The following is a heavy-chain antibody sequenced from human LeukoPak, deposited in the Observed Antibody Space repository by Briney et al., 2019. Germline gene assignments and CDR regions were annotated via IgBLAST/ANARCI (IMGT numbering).Heavy chain of an antibody. CDR2: ISSSSSTI. CDR1: GFTFSSYS. V-gene: IGHV3-48*01. D-gene: IGHD5-18*01. Sequence: PGGSLRLSCAASGFTFSSYSMNWVRQAPGKGLEWVSYISSSSSTIYYAAFVKGRFTISRDNAKNSLYLQMDSLRAEDTAVYYCARVQDVDTAMVGDYYGMDVWGQGTTVTVSS. CDR3: ARVQDVDTAMVGDYYGMDV. J-gene: IGHJ6*02.